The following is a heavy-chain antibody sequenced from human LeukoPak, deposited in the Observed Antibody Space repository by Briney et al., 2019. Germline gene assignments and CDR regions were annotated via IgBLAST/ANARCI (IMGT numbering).Heavy chain of an antibody. D-gene: IGHD3-16*02. Sequence: ASXXVSCKVSGYTLTELSMHWVRQAPGKGLEWMGGFDPEDGETIYAQKFQGRVTMTEDTSTDTAYMELSSLRSEDTAVYYCATASGNYDYVWGSYRYSGNWFDPWGQGTLVTVSS. CDR1: GYTLTELS. V-gene: IGHV1-24*01. CDR2: FDPEDGET. J-gene: IGHJ5*02. CDR3: ATASGNYDYVWGSYRYSGNWFDP.